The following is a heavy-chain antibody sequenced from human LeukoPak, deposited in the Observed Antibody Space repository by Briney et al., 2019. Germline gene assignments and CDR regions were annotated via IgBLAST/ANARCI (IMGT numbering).Heavy chain of an antibody. CDR2: ISYDGSNK. CDR1: GFTFSSYA. J-gene: IGHJ6*02. Sequence: GGSLRLSCAPPGFTFSSYAMHWVSQALGEGLEWGAVISYDGSNKYYADSVKGRFTISRDNSNNTLYLQMNSLRAEDTAVYYCARDRYSSSWYRYYYYGMDVWGQGTTVTVSS. D-gene: IGHD6-13*01. CDR3: ARDRYSSSWYRYYYYGMDV. V-gene: IGHV3-30-3*01.